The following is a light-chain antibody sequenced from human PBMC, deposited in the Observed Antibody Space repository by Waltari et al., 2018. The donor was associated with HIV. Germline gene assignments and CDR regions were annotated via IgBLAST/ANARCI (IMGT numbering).Light chain of an antibody. CDR3: QVWDTSTDHAV. V-gene: IGLV3-21*02. Sequence: SYVLTQPPSVSVAPGQTARITCGGPNIGSKSVHWYQQRPGQAPVLVVYDDTDRPSGIFEPFSGSNSGNTATLTITGVEAGDEADYYCQVWDTSTDHAVFGGGAMLTVL. CDR2: DDT. J-gene: IGLJ3*02. CDR1: NIGSKS.